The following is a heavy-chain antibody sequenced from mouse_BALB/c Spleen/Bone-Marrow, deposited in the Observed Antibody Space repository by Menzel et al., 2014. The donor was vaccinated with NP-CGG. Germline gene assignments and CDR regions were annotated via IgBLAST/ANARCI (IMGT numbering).Heavy chain of an antibody. CDR1: GHSITSGYS. Sequence: DVHLVESGLGLVKPSQSLSLTCSVTGHSITSGYSWNWIRQFPGNKLEWMGYISYDGSNNYNPSLKNRISITRDTSKNQFFLKLNSVTPEDTATYYCAREPYDGSLFDYRDQGTTLTVSS. CDR3: AREPYDGSLFDY. D-gene: IGHD2-3*01. V-gene: IGHV3-6*02. CDR2: ISYDGSN. J-gene: IGHJ2*01.